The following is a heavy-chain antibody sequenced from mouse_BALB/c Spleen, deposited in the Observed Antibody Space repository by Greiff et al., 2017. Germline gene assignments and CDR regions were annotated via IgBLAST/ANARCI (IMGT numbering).Heavy chain of an antibody. CDR2: IRSKSNNYAT. CDR3: VSSYGYDWYFDV. J-gene: IGHJ1*01. V-gene: IGHV10-1*02. Sequence: EVMLVESGGGLVQPKGSLKLSCAASGFTFNTYAMNWVRQAPGKGLEWVARIRSKSNNYATYYADSVKDRFTISRDDSQSMLYLQMNNLKTEDTAMYYCVSSYGYDWYFDVWGAGTTVTVSS. CDR1: GFTFNTYA. D-gene: IGHD2-2*01.